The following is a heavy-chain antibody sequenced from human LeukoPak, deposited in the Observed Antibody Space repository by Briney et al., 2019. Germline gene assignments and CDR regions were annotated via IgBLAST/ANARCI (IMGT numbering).Heavy chain of an antibody. CDR1: GFTFSSYA. Sequence: GGSLRLSCAASGFTFSSYAMSWVRQAPGKGLEWVSAISGSGGSTYYADSVKGRFTISRDNSKNTLYLQMNSLRAEDTAVYYCARGWYSSSSWGTFDYWGQGTLVTVSS. V-gene: IGHV3-23*01. J-gene: IGHJ4*02. D-gene: IGHD6-6*01. CDR2: ISGSGGST. CDR3: ARGWYSSSSWGTFDY.